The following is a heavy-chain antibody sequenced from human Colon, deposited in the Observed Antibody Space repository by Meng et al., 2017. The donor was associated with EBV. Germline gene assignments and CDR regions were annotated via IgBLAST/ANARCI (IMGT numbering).Heavy chain of an antibody. V-gene: IGHV4-34*01. CDR1: GGFFSDSY. J-gene: IGHJ4*02. CDR2: INHVGST. Sequence: QVRLQQWGAGLLKPSGTPSLTCTVYGGFFSDSYWTWIRQPPGKGLEWIGEINHVGSTTYNPSLKSRVTISVDTSKNQFSLKLSSVTAADAAVYYCASSDCSGGTCYLDCWGQGTLVTVSS. CDR3: ASSDCSGGTCYLDC. D-gene: IGHD2-15*01.